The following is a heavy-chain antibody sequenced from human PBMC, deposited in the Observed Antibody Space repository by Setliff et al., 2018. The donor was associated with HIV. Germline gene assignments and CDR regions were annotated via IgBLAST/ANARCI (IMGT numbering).Heavy chain of an antibody. Sequence: SETLSLTCTVSGGSISSSSYYWGWIRQPPGKRLEWLGSIYDSGSTSYNPSLSSRLTISVDTSKNQFSLRLSSVTAADTAVYYCARDFPLVRGVITHYYYYGMDVWGQGTTVTVSS. CDR3: ARDFPLVRGVITHYYYYGMDV. V-gene: IGHV4-39*02. CDR2: IYDSGST. CDR1: GGSISSSSYY. J-gene: IGHJ6*02. D-gene: IGHD3-10*01.